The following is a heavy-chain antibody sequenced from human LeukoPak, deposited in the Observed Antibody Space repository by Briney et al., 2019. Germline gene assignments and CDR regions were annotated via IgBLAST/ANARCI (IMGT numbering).Heavy chain of an antibody. CDR2: IYYSGST. Sequence: SETLSLTCTVSGGSISSYYWSWIRQPPGKGLEWIGYIYYSGSTNYNPSLKSRVTISLDTSKNQFSLKLSSVTAADTAVYYCARLPGYYDSSGYYFPYYFDYWGQGTLVTVSS. V-gene: IGHV4-59*08. D-gene: IGHD3-22*01. CDR1: GGSISSYY. J-gene: IGHJ4*02. CDR3: ARLPGYYDSSGYYFPYYFDY.